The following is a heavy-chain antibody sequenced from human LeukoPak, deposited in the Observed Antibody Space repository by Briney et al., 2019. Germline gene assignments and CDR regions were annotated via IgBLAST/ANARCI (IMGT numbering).Heavy chain of an antibody. D-gene: IGHD6-25*01. CDR1: GYTFTSYG. V-gene: IGHV1-18*01. CDR3: SRSGPKTPLYYFDY. Sequence: VASVKLSCTASGYTFTSYGISWVRQAPGQGLEWMGCISAYNANTNYAQKLQGRVTMTTDTSTSTAYMELRSLRSDDTAVYYCSRSGPKTPLYYFDYWGQGTLVSVSS. CDR2: ISAYNANT. J-gene: IGHJ4*02.